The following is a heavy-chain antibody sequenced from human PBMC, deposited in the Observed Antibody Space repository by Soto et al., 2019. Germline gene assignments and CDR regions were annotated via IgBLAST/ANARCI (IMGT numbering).Heavy chain of an antibody. D-gene: IGHD1-1*01. CDR1: GGSISSYY. CDR3: ARLATRYYFDY. CDR2: IYYSGST. Sequence: SDTLSLTCTVYGGSISSYYWSWIRQPPGKGLEWIGYIYYSGSTNYNPSLKSRVTISVDTSKNQFSLKMSSVTAADSAVYYCARLATRYYFDYWGQGTLVTVS. V-gene: IGHV4-59*07. J-gene: IGHJ4*02.